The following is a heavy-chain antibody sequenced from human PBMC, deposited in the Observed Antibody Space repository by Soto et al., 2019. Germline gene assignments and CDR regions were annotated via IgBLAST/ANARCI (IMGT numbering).Heavy chain of an antibody. D-gene: IGHD3-16*01. CDR1: GGSISSGGYD. V-gene: IGHV4-31*03. Sequence: QVQLQESGPGLVKPSQTLSLTCTVSGGSISSGGYDWSWVRQHPGKGLEWIGYIYYSGSTYYNPSLKSRVTISVDTSKNQFSLKLSSVTAADTAVYYCAREIGVSDGRAAGFDYWGQGTLVTVSS. CDR3: AREIGVSDGRAAGFDY. J-gene: IGHJ4*02. CDR2: IYYSGST.